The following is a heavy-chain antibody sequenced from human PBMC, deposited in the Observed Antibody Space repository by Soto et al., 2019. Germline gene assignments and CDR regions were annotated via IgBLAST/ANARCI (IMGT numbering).Heavy chain of an antibody. CDR3: ARTNTAMVTGWFDP. CDR2: IIPIFGTA. J-gene: IGHJ5*02. V-gene: IGHV1-69*12. Sequence: QVQLVQSGAEVKKPGSSVKVSCKASGGTFSSYAISWVRQAPGQGLAWMGGIIPIFGTANYAQKFQGGVTITADESTSTAYMEMSSLRSEDTAMYYGARTNTAMVTGWFDPWGRGTLVTVSS. D-gene: IGHD5-18*01. CDR1: GGTFSSYA.